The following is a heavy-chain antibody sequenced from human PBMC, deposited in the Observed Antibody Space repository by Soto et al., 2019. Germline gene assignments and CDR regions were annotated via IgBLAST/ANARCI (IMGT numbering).Heavy chain of an antibody. CDR2: ISGGGSNT. V-gene: IGHV3-23*01. J-gene: IGHJ4*02. Sequence: GGSLRLSCAASGFPFSSYVMSWVRQAPGEGLEWASGISGGGSNTFYADSVKGRFTISRDNSKNTLLLQMNSLGAEDTAVYYCAKDSNKYSSSLRGRYFDYWGQGIGVTVSS. D-gene: IGHD4-4*01. CDR3: AKDSNKYSSSLRGRYFDY. CDR1: GFPFSSYV.